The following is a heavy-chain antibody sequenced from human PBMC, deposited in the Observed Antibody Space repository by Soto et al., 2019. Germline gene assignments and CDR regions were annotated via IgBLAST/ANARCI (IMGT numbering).Heavy chain of an antibody. CDR2: ISGSGGRT. J-gene: IGHJ6*02. D-gene: IGHD3-16*02. V-gene: IGHV3-23*01. CDR1: GFTFSSYA. CDR3: AKDITFGGVIAEYGMDV. Sequence: EVQLLESGGGLVQPGGSLRLSCAASGFTFSSYAMSWVRQAPGKGLEWVSGISGSGGRTYYADSVKGRFTISRDNSKNTLYLQLNGLSAEEPAVYYCAKDITFGGVIAEYGMDVWGQGTTVTVSS.